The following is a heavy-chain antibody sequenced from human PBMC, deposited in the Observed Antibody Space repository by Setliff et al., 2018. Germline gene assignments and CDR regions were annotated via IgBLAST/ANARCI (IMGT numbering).Heavy chain of an antibody. Sequence: SETLSLTCTVSDGSLSTYYWSWIRQPPGKGLEFIGYVYYSGTANYSPSLRSRLTISVDTSKDQFSLKLRSVTAADTAVYYCARGGTFRYFDFWGQGAPVTVSS. J-gene: IGHJ4*02. CDR3: ARGGTFRYFDF. CDR2: VYYSGTA. V-gene: IGHV4-59*01. CDR1: DGSLSTYY. D-gene: IGHD5-12*01.